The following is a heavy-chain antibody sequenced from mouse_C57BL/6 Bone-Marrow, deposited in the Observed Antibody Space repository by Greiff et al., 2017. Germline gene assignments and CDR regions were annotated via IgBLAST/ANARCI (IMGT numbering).Heavy chain of an antibody. Sequence: EVMLVESGGGLVKPGGSLKLSCAASGFTFSSYTMSWVRQTPEKRLEWVATISGGGGNTYYPDSVKGRFTISRDNAKNTLYLQMSSLRSEDTALYYCARDVTTVVAPYWYFDVWGTGTTVTVSS. D-gene: IGHD1-1*01. CDR3: ARDVTTVVAPYWYFDV. CDR2: ISGGGGNT. CDR1: GFTFSSYT. J-gene: IGHJ1*03. V-gene: IGHV5-9*01.